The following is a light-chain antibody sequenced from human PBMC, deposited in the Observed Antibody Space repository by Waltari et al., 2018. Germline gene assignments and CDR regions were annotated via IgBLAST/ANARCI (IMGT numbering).Light chain of an antibody. CDR2: GTS. Sequence: EIVLTQSPGTLSLSPGERATLSCRASQSVSRSYLSWYQQKTGLAPRLLIYGTSSRSTGIPDSFSGSGSGTDFTLTISRLESEDFAVYFCQQYTDSPPLAYGGGTRVEIK. CDR3: QQYTDSPPLA. V-gene: IGKV3-20*01. J-gene: IGKJ4*01. CDR1: QSVSRSY.